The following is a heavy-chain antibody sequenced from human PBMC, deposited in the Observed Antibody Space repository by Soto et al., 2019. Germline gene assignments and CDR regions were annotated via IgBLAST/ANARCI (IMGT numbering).Heavy chain of an antibody. CDR2: FDPEDGET. V-gene: IGHV1-24*01. D-gene: IGHD1-7*01. CDR1: GYTLTELS. CDR3: ATPGGNWNYISNWFDP. J-gene: IGHJ5*02. Sequence: GASVKVSCKVSGYTLTELSMHWVRQAPGKGLEWMGGFDPEDGETIYAQKFQGRVTMTEDTSTDTACMELSSLRSEDTAVYYCATPGGNWNYISNWFDPWGQGTLVTVSS.